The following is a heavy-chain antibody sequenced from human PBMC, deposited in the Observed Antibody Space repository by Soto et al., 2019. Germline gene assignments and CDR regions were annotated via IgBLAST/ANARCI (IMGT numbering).Heavy chain of an antibody. CDR3: ARGRGLRFLDQYYYHMDV. V-gene: IGHV4-34*01. CDR1: GGSFSGYY. D-gene: IGHD3-3*01. CDR2: INHSGST. Sequence: SETLSLTCAVYGGSFSGYYWSWIRQPPGKGLEWIGEINHSGSTNYNPSLKSRVTISVDTSKDQFSLKLSSVTAADTAVYYCARGRGLRFLDQYYYHMDVWGKGTTVTVSS. J-gene: IGHJ6*03.